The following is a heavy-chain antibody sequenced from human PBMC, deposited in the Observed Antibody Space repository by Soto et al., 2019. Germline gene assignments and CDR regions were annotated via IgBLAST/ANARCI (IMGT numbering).Heavy chain of an antibody. J-gene: IGHJ4*02. CDR2: ISYDGSNE. CDR3: ARDRYNSWWKRGVPDY. Sequence: QVQLVESGGGVVQPGRSLRLSCVASGFSISNYAMHWVRQATGKGLEWVSIISYDGSNEDYADSVKGRFTISRDNSKNTLYLQLYSLRAEDTAMYYCARDRYNSWWKRGVPDYWGQGTLVTVSS. D-gene: IGHD6-13*01. V-gene: IGHV3-30-3*01. CDR1: GFSISNYA.